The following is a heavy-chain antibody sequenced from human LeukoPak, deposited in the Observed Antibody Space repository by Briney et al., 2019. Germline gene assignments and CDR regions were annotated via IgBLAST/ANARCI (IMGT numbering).Heavy chain of an antibody. CDR2: IRSKAYGGTT. D-gene: IGHD3-22*01. Sequence: GGSLRLSCTASGFTFGDYAMSWFRQAPGKGLEWVGFIRSKAYGGTTEYAASVKGRFTISRDDSKSIAYLQMNSLKTEDTAVYYCTRGGQYYYDSSGYYYPFDCWGQGTLVTVSS. CDR1: GFTFGDYA. J-gene: IGHJ4*02. CDR3: TRGGQYYYDSSGYYYPFDC. V-gene: IGHV3-49*03.